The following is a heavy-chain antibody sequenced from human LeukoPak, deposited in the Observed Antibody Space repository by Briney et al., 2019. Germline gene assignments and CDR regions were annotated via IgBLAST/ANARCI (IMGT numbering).Heavy chain of an antibody. J-gene: IGHJ4*02. V-gene: IGHV1-8*01. CDR3: AIRTHVDIVATLGERVKKGLDY. Sequence: ASVKVSCKASGYTFTSYDINWLRQATGQGLEWMGWMNPNSGNTGYAQKFQGRVTMTRNTSMSTAYMELSSLRSEDTAVYYCAIRTHVDIVATLGERVKKGLDYWGQGTPVTVSS. CDR2: MNPNSGNT. D-gene: IGHD5-12*01. CDR1: GYTFTSYD.